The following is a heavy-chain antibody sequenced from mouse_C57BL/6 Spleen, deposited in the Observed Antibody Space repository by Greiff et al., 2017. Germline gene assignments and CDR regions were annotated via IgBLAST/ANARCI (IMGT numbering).Heavy chain of an antibody. CDR2: IDPSDSYT. Sequence: QVQLQQPGAELVMPGASVKLSCKASGYTFTSYWMHWVKQRPGQGLEWIGEIDPSDSYTNYNQKFKGKSTLTVDKSSSTAYMQLSSLTSEDSAVYYCARPAIAGTGAMDYWGQGTSVTVSS. D-gene: IGHD4-1*01. CDR3: ARPAIAGTGAMDY. CDR1: GYTFTSYW. V-gene: IGHV1-69*01. J-gene: IGHJ4*01.